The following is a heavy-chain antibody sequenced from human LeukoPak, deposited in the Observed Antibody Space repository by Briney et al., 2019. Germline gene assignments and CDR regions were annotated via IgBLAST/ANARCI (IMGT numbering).Heavy chain of an antibody. V-gene: IGHV4-59*12. J-gene: IGHJ4*02. CDR2: IYYSGST. CDR1: GGSISSYY. CDR3: ARRGVKYLSY. D-gene: IGHD3-10*01. Sequence: PSETLSLTCTVSGGSISSYYWSWIRQPPGKGLEWIGYIYYSGSTNYNPSLKSRVTISVDTSKNQFSLKLSSVTAADTAVYYCARRGVKYLSYWGQGTLVTVSS.